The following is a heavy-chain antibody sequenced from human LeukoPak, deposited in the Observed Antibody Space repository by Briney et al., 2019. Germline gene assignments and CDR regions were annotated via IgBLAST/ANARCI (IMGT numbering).Heavy chain of an antibody. J-gene: IGHJ4*02. CDR3: ATVSRYSSGQALDY. Sequence: ASVKVSCKVSGYTLTELSMHWVRQAPGKGLEWMGGFDPEDGETIYAQKFQGRVTMTEDTSTDTAYMELSSLRSEDTAVYYCATVSRYSSGQALDYWGQGTLVTVSS. D-gene: IGHD6-19*01. V-gene: IGHV1-24*01. CDR1: GYTLTELS. CDR2: FDPEDGET.